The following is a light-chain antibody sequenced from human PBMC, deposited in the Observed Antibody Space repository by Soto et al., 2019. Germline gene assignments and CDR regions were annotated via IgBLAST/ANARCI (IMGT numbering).Light chain of an antibody. CDR3: QQYNNWPPLT. Sequence: EIVMTQSPATLSVSPGERATLSCRASQSVSSNLAWYQQKPGQAPRLLIYGASTRATGIPARFSGSGSGTEFTLPISSLQSEDFAVYYCQQYNNWPPLTFDGGTKVEIK. V-gene: IGKV3-15*01. CDR2: GAS. CDR1: QSVSSN. J-gene: IGKJ4*01.